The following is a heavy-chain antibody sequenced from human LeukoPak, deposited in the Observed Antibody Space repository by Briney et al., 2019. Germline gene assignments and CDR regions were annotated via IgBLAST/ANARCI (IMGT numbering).Heavy chain of an antibody. CDR3: VRDVSYFRIHFDY. J-gene: IGHJ4*02. Sequence: PGGSLRLSCAASGFTFNNFGMNWVRQAPGKGLEWLSYISSTLSSIYCADSVKGRFTVSRDNAKNSLYLQMDFLRAEDTAVYYCVRDVSYFRIHFDYWGQGALVTVSS. CDR1: GFTFNNFG. V-gene: IGHV3-48*01. D-gene: IGHD2-21*01. CDR2: ISSTLSSI.